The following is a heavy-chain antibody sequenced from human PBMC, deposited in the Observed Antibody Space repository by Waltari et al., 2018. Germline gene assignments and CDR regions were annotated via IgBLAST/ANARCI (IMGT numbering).Heavy chain of an antibody. Sequence: QVQLQESGPGLVKPSETLSLTCAVSGYSISSGYYWGWIRQPPGKGLEWIGSIYHSGGTYSNPSLKSRVTISVDTSKNQFSLKLGSVTAADTAVYYCARGASDAFDIWGQGTMVTVSS. CDR3: ARGASDAFDI. CDR1: GYSISSGYY. V-gene: IGHV4-38-2*01. CDR2: IYHSGGT. J-gene: IGHJ3*02.